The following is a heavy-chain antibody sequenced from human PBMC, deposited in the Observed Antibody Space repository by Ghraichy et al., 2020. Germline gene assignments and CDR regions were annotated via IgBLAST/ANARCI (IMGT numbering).Heavy chain of an antibody. Sequence: SETLSLTCTVSGGSISSYYWSWIRQPPGKGLEWIGYIYYSGSTNYNPSLKSRVTISVDTSKNQFSLKLSSVIAADTAVYYCARDRYCSSTSCSGGFDYWGQGTLVTVSS. CDR1: GGSISSYY. CDR3: ARDRYCSSTSCSGGFDY. D-gene: IGHD2-2*01. J-gene: IGHJ4*02. CDR2: IYYSGST. V-gene: IGHV4-59*01.